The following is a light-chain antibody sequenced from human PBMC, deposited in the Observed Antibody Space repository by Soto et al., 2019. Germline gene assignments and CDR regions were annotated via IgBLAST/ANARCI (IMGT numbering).Light chain of an antibody. CDR2: SNN. Sequence: QSVLTQPPSASGTPGQRVTISCSGSSSDIGINTVNWYQQLPGTAPKLLIYSNNQRPSGVPDRFSCSKSGTSASLAISGLQSEDEADYYCAAWDDSLNGVVFGGGTKVTVL. CDR3: AAWDDSLNGVV. V-gene: IGLV1-44*01. CDR1: SSDIGINT. J-gene: IGLJ2*01.